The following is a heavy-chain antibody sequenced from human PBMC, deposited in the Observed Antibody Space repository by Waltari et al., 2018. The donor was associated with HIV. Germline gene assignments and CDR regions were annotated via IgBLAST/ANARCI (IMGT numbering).Heavy chain of an antibody. CDR1: GGSFNGLF. J-gene: IGHJ4*02. D-gene: IGHD3-9*01. CDR2: SSHSGAT. V-gene: IGHV4-34*02. Sequence: VQLQQWGGGLFNSSVTLSLPCAVYGGSFNGLFWLWPRQPPGRGLEWIGESSHSGATAYNPSLGGRATVSLDTTKNQFFVTLKSLTVADTATYFCARGRRPYHNLFTGYTFYFDSWGRGS. CDR3: ARGRRPYHNLFTGYTFYFDS.